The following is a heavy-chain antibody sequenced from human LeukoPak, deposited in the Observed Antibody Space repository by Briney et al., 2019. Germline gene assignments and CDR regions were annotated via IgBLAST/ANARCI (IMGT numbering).Heavy chain of an antibody. Sequence: GGSLRLSRAASGFTFSSYAMHWVRQAPGKGLEYVSAISSNGGSTYYANSVKGRFTISRDNSKNILYLQMGSLRAEDMAVYYCAREQWTGDSYGFALFFDYWGQGTLVTVSS. CDR1: GFTFSSYA. D-gene: IGHD5-18*01. V-gene: IGHV3-64*01. J-gene: IGHJ4*02. CDR3: AREQWTGDSYGFALFFDY. CDR2: ISSNGGST.